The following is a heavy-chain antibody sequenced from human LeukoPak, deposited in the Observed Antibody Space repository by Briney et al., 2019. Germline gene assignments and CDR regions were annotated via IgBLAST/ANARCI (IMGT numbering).Heavy chain of an antibody. V-gene: IGHV3-21*01. CDR1: GFTFCTYS. Sequence: GGSLRLSCAAPGFTFCTYSMTCVRQAPGKGLEWVSSISSSSSSYIYYADSVKGRFTISRDNAKNSLYLQMNSIRAEDTAVYYCARFYPEIVVVPAATSIDYWGQGTLVTVSS. CDR3: ARFYPEIVVVPAATSIDY. J-gene: IGHJ4*02. D-gene: IGHD2-2*01. CDR2: ISSSSSSYI.